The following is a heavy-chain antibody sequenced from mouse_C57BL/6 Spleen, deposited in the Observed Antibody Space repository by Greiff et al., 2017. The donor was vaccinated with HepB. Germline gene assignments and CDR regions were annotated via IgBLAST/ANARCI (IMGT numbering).Heavy chain of an antibody. Sequence: VHLVESGAELVRPGASVTLSCKASGYTFTDYEMHWVKQTPVHGLEWIGAIDPETGGTAYNQKFKGKAILTADKSSSTAYMELRSLPSEDSAVYYCTRSGAYYSNLLFDYWGQGTTLTVSS. V-gene: IGHV1-15*01. CDR3: TRSGAYYSNLLFDY. D-gene: IGHD2-5*01. CDR1: GYTFTDYE. J-gene: IGHJ2*01. CDR2: IDPETGGT.